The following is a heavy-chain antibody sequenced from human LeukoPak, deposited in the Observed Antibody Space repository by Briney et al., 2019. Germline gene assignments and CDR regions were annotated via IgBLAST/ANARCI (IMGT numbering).Heavy chain of an antibody. V-gene: IGHV4-39*01. CDR3: ARRRYYDGSGYLE. Sequence: PSETLSLTCSVSGDSVSRSDSYWDWIRQPPGKGLEWIGTIYYSGRTYYSPALKSRVTMSVDPSNNQFSLNLRSVTAADTAVYYCARRRYYDGSGYLEWGQGTLLSVSS. D-gene: IGHD3-22*01. J-gene: IGHJ1*01. CDR2: IYYSGRT. CDR1: GDSVSRSDSY.